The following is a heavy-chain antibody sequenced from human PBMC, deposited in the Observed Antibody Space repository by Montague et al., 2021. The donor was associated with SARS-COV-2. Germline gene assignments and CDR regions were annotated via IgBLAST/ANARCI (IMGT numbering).Heavy chain of an antibody. V-gene: IGHV4-59*02. CDR2: FYSVGST. CDR3: AGETMRADAFDI. Sequence: SETLSLTCTVSGASVGSSDWGWIRQSPGKGLEWIGYFYSVGSTDYNPSLKSRATISIDTSKNQFSLKVRSVTAADTAVYYCAGETMRADAFDIWGQGTMVTVSS. CDR1: GASVGSSD. D-gene: IGHD1-14*01. J-gene: IGHJ3*02.